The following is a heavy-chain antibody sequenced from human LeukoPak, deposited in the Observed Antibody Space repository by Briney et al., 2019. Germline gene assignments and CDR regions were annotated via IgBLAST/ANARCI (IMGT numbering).Heavy chain of an antibody. CDR1: GYSISSGYY. J-gene: IGHJ5*02. CDR2: IYHSGST. Sequence: SETLSLTRAVSGYSISSGYYWGWIRQPPGKGLEWIGSIYHSGSTYYNPSLKSRVTISVDTSKNQFSPKLSSVTAADTAVYYCAREEFTMVRGVTTFDPWGQGTLVTVSS. V-gene: IGHV4-38-2*02. D-gene: IGHD3-10*01. CDR3: AREEFTMVRGVTTFDP.